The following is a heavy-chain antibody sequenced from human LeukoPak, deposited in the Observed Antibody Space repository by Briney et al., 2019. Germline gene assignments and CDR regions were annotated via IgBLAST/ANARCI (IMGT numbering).Heavy chain of an antibody. CDR1: GGSISSGGYS. D-gene: IGHD6-13*01. J-gene: IGHJ5*02. CDR3: ARARGIAAAGRGRFWFDP. V-gene: IGHV4-30-2*01. Sequence: SETLSLTCAVSGGSISSGGYSWSWIRQPPGKGLEWIGYIYHSGSTYYNPSLKSRVTISVDRSKNQFSLKLSSVTAADTAVYYCARARGIAAAGRGRFWFDPWGQGTLVTVSS. CDR2: IYHSGST.